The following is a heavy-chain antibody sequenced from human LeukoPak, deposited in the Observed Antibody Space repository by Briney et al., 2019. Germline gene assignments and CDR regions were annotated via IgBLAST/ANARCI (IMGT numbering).Heavy chain of an antibody. V-gene: IGHV3-74*01. CDR3: ARDTIFGVVAWDV. CDR2: IKTDGSTT. D-gene: IGHD3-3*01. J-gene: IGHJ6*04. CDR1: GFIFSGYW. Sequence: GGPLRLSCAGSGFIFSGYWMHWVRQAPGKGLVWVSRIKTDGSTTYYADSVKGRFTVSRDNAKNSLYLQVNSLRAEDTAVYYCARDTIFGVVAWDVWGKGTTVTVSS.